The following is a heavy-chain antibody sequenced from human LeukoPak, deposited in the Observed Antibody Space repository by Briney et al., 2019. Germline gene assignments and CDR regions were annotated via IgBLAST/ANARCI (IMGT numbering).Heavy chain of an antibody. CDR3: ARGSPDTPFDY. D-gene: IGHD2-15*01. V-gene: IGHV4-59*01. CDR1: GDSISSFY. Sequence: SETLSLTCTVSGDSISSFYWSWIRQPPGKGLEWIAYMYYSGGTNYNPSLKSRVTISVDTSKSQFSLKLSSVTAADTAVYYCARGSPDTPFDYWGQGTLVTVSS. J-gene: IGHJ4*02. CDR2: MYYSGGT.